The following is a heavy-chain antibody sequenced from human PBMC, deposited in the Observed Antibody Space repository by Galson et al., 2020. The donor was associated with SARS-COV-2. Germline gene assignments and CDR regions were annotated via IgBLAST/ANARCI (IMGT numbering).Heavy chain of an antibody. CDR2: IYYTGTT. CDR1: GGSVSSGSHY. J-gene: IGHJ4*02. CDR3: AREKSLVTNGGIDS. Sequence: SETLSLTCTVSGGSVSSGSHYWSWIRQPPGKGLEWIGHIYYTGTTKYKPSLESRATISIDTSKKQFSLRLTSVTAADTAIYYCAREKSLVTNGGIDSWGPGTLVTVS. V-gene: IGHV4-61*01. D-gene: IGHD2-21*02.